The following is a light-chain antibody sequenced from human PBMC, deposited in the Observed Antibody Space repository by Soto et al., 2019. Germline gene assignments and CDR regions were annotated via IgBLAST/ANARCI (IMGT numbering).Light chain of an antibody. Sequence: QSTLTRPASVSVSPGQSITMSCTGTGSDVGGYDYVSWYQHHPGKAPKVMVYEVTNRPSGVSNRFSGSKSGNTASLTISGLLAEDEADYYCSSYTSSSTYVFGTGTKVTVL. CDR1: GSDVGGYDY. CDR2: EVT. J-gene: IGLJ1*01. V-gene: IGLV2-14*01. CDR3: SSYTSSSTYV.